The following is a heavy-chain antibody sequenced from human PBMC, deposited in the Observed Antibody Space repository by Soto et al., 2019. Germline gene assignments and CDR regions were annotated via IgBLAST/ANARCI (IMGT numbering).Heavy chain of an antibody. Sequence: DSVKVSCKASGYTFTSYGISWVRQAPGEGLEWMGWISAYNGNTNYAQKLQGRVTMTTDTSTSTAYMELRGLRSDDTAVYYCARARPLYCSGGSCYDAFDIWGQGTMVTVSS. V-gene: IGHV1-18*01. CDR2: ISAYNGNT. J-gene: IGHJ3*02. CDR1: GYTFTSYG. D-gene: IGHD2-15*01. CDR3: ARARPLYCSGGSCYDAFDI.